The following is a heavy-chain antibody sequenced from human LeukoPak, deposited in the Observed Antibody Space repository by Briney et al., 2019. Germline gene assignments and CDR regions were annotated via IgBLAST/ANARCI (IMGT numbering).Heavy chain of an antibody. CDR2: IDVNSGDT. CDR1: GYTFTGSY. V-gene: IGHV1-2*06. J-gene: IGHJ4*02. CDR3: ARYSGGSGWC. D-gene: IGHD2-15*01. Sequence: GASVKVSCKTSGYTFTGSYVHWVRQAPGQGLEWMGRIDVNSGDTYLAQKFQGRVTLTRDTSISTDYLELSSLNSDDSAVYYCARYSGGSGWCWGQGALVTVSS.